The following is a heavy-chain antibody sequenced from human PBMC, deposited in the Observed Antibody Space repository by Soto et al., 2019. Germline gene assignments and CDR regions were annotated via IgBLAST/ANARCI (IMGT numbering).Heavy chain of an antibody. CDR3: ARHANPDIVVVPAAIDGMDV. V-gene: IGHV4-39*01. J-gene: IGHJ6*02. CDR1: GGSISSSSYY. D-gene: IGHD2-2*02. CDR2: IYYSGST. Sequence: NLSLTCTVSGGSISSSSYYWGWIRQPPGKGLEWIGSIYYSGSTYYNPSLKSRVTISVDTSKNQFSLKLSSVTAADTAVYYCARHANPDIVVVPAAIDGMDVWGQGTTVTVSS.